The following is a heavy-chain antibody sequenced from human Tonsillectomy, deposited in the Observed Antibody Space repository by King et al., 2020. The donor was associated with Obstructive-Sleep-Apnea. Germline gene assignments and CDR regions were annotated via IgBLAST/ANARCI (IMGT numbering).Heavy chain of an antibody. D-gene: IGHD6-19*01. CDR1: GFTFSSYW. CDR3: ARAGYSSGWYLRNYYYYGMDV. V-gene: IGHV3-74*01. CDR2: INSDGSST. Sequence: EVQLVESGGGLVQPGGSLRLSCAASGFTFSSYWMHWVRQAPGKGLVWVSRINSDGSSTSYADSVKGRFTISRDNAKNTLYLQMNSLRAEDTAVYYCARAGYSSGWYLRNYYYYGMDVWGQGTTVTVSS. J-gene: IGHJ6*02.